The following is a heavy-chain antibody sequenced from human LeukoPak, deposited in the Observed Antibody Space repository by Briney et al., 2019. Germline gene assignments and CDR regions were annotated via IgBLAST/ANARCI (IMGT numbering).Heavy chain of an antibody. V-gene: IGHV3-33*01. J-gene: IGHJ5*02. Sequence: PGGPLRLSCEASGFTFSHYGMHWVRQAPGKGLEWVAVIWYDESNEYYADSVKGRFTVSRNNSKNTLYLQMSSLRAEDTAIYYCAREQSVFDNWLDPWGQGTLVTVSS. CDR1: GFTFSHYG. CDR2: IWYDESNE. D-gene: IGHD3-10*01. CDR3: AREQSVFDNWLDP.